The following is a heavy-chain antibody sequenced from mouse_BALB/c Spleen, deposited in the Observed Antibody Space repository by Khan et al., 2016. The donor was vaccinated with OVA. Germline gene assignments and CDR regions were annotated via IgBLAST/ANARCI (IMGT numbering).Heavy chain of an antibody. Sequence: VKLLESGAELAKPGASVKMSCTASGYTFTTYWMPWVKQRPGQGLEWIGYINPTSGYTDYNEKFKDRATLSADKSSSTAYMQLSSLTSEDSAVYYCTRERIDYWGQGTTLTVSS. CDR3: TRERIDY. J-gene: IGHJ2*01. CDR2: INPTSGYT. V-gene: IGHV1-7*01. CDR1: GYTFTTYW.